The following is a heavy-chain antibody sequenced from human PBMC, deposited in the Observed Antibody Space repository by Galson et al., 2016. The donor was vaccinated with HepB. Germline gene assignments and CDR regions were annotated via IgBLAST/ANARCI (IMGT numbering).Heavy chain of an antibody. V-gene: IGHV3-23*01. CDR2: ISGSGVGT. CDR1: GFTFGSYA. D-gene: IGHD3-10*01. Sequence: SLRLSCAGSGFTFGSYAMNWVRQAPGKGLEWVSTISGSGVGTYYADSVKGRFIASRDNSKNTLYLLMTSLTAEDTAVYYCAKDRTLLVWLEMEPDDALDIWGQGTMVTVSS. J-gene: IGHJ3*02. CDR3: AKDRTLLVWLEMEPDDALDI.